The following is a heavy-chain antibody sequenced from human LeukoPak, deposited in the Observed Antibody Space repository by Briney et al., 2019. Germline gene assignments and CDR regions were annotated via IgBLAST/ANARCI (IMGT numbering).Heavy chain of an antibody. CDR1: GGSISSYY. V-gene: IGHV4-59*08. CDR2: IYYSGST. D-gene: IGHD1-26*01. Sequence: PSETLSLTCTLSGGSISSYYWSWIRQPPGKGLEWIGYIYYSGSTNNNPSLKSRVTISVDTSKKQFSLKLSSVTAADTAVYYCARRDTWGAGAFDIWGQGTMVTVSS. J-gene: IGHJ3*02. CDR3: ARRDTWGAGAFDI.